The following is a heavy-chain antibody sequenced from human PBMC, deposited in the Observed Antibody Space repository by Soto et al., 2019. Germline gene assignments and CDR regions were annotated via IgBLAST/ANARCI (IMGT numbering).Heavy chain of an antibody. CDR2: INHSGST. Sequence: PSETLSLTCAVYGGSFSGYYWIWIRQPPGKGLEWIGEINHSGSTNYNPSLKSRVTISVDTSKNQFSLKLSSVTAADTAVYYCAREATEYLDYWGQGTLVTVSS. CDR1: GGSFSGYY. CDR3: AREATEYLDY. D-gene: IGHD5-12*01. J-gene: IGHJ4*02. V-gene: IGHV4-34*01.